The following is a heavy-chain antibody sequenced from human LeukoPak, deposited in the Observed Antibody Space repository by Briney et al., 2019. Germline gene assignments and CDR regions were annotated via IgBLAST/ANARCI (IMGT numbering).Heavy chain of an antibody. V-gene: IGHV3-23*01. CDR1: GFTFSSYA. Sequence: GGSLRLSCAASGFTFSSYAMSWVRQAPGKGLEWVSAISGSGGSTYYADSVKGRFTISRDNSKNTLYLQMNSLRAEDTAVYHCAKDPAGYSAWYFDLWGRGTLVTVSS. J-gene: IGHJ2*01. CDR2: ISGSGGST. CDR3: AKDPAGYSAWYFDL. D-gene: IGHD3-9*01.